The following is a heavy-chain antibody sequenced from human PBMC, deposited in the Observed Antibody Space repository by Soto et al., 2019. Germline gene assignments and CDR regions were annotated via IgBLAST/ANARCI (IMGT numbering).Heavy chain of an antibody. CDR2: FDREVGEA. V-gene: IGHV1-24*01. J-gene: IGHJ6*02. CDR3: ATDLPLHGMDI. CDR1: GYSLSRLS. Sequence: QVQLVQSGAEVKKPGASVKVSCKASGYSLSRLSVHWVRQAPGKGLEWMGVFDREVGEAIYAQKFQARVTMTADTSTDTAYMDLNSLRSDDTAVYYCATDLPLHGMDIWGQGTMVTVSS.